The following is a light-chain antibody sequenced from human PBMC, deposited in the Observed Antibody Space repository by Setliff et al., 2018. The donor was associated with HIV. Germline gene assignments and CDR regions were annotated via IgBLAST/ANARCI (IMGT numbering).Light chain of an antibody. CDR2: EVN. Sequence: QSVLAQPPSASGSRGQSVTISCTGTSRDVGGYKYVSWHQQHPGKAPKVIIYEVNKRPSGVPDRFSGAKSGNTASLTVSGLQAEDEAEYYCSSFAGNDKPVAIGGGTKVTVL. V-gene: IGLV2-8*01. CDR3: SSFAGNDKPVA. CDR1: SRDVGGYKY. J-gene: IGLJ2*01.